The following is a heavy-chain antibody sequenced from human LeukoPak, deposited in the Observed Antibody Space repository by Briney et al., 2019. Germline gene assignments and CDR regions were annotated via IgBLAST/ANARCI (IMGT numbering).Heavy chain of an antibody. CDR2: FSTSSSYI. J-gene: IGHJ4*02. V-gene: IGHV3-21*01. CDR3: ARGVQEYYDSSGYLDY. Sequence: GGSLRLSCAASGFAFSSYSMNWVRQAPGRGLEWVSSFSTSSSYIYYADSVKGRFIISRDNAKNSLYLQMNSLRVEDTAVYFCARGVQEYYDSSGYLDYWGQGTLVTVSS. D-gene: IGHD3-22*01. CDR1: GFAFSSYS.